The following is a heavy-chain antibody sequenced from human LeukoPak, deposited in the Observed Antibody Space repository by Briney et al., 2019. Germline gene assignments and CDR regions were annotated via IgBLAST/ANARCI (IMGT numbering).Heavy chain of an antibody. Sequence: SETLSLTCAVYGGSFSGYYWSWIRQPPGKGLEWIGEINHSGSTNYNPSLKSRVTISVDTSKNQFSLKLSSVTAADTAVYYCARVLWFGDYYYYYYMDVWGKGTTVTVSS. J-gene: IGHJ6*03. CDR1: GGSFSGYY. CDR2: INHSGST. V-gene: IGHV4-34*01. CDR3: ARVLWFGDYYYYYYMDV. D-gene: IGHD3-10*01.